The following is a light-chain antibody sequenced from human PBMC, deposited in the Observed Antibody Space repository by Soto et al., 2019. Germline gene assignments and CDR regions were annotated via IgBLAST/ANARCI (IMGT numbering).Light chain of an antibody. CDR2: GAS. CDR1: HSMSNSN. V-gene: IGKV3-15*01. Sequence: IVLTQSPGTLSLSPGDRATLSCRASHSMSNSNLAWYQHKPGQAPRLLIYGASTRATGIPARFSGSGSETEFTLTISSLQSEDFALYYCQQYNNWPRTFGQGTKVDIK. CDR3: QQYNNWPRT. J-gene: IGKJ1*01.